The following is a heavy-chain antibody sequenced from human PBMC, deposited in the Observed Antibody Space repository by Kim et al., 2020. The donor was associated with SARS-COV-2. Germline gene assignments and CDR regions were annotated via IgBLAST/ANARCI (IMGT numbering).Heavy chain of an antibody. Sequence: DSVKGRFTISRDNSKNTLYLQMNSLRAEDTAVYYCATYGGPYYYYGMDVWGQGTTVTVSS. D-gene: IGHD4-17*01. J-gene: IGHJ6*02. V-gene: IGHV3-23*01. CDR3: ATYGGPYYYYGMDV.